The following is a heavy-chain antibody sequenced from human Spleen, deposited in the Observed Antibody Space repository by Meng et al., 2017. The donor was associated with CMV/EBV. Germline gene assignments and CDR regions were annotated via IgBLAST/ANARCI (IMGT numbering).Heavy chain of an antibody. CDR2: IYYSGST. CDR1: GGSISSYY. D-gene: IGHD3-16*02. CDR3: ARDETNYVWGSYRSFDY. Sequence: VQLQESGPGLGKPSETRSLTCTVSGGSISSYYWSWIRQPAGKGLEWIGSIYYSGSTYYNPSLKSRVTISVDTSKNQFSLKLSSVTAADTAVYYCARDETNYVWGSYRSFDYWGQGTLVTVSS. V-gene: IGHV4-4*07. J-gene: IGHJ4*02.